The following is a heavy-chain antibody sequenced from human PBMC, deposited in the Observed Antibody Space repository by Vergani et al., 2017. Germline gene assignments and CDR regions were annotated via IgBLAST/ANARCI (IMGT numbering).Heavy chain of an antibody. V-gene: IGHV4-39*01. J-gene: IGHJ4*02. CDR3: ARVGKGGGLDY. Sequence: QLQLQESGPGLVKPSETLSLTCTVSGGSISSSSYYWGWIRQPPGKGLEWIGSIYYSGSTYYNPSLKSRVTISVDTSKNQFSLKLSSVTAADTAVYYCARVGKGGGLDYWGQGTLVTVSS. D-gene: IGHD3-16*01. CDR1: GGSISSSSYY. CDR2: IYYSGST.